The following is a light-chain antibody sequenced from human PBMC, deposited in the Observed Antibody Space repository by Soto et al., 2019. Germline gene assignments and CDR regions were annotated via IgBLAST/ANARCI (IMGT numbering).Light chain of an antibody. J-gene: IGLJ2*01. Sequence: QPVLTQPASVSGSPGQSITISCTGTSSDVGGNNYVSWYQQHPGKAPKLIIYDVSNRPSGVSNRFSGSKSGNTASLTISGLQAEDEADYYCSSYRTSNTRVFGGGTKLTVL. CDR3: SSYRTSNTRV. V-gene: IGLV2-14*03. CDR2: DVS. CDR1: SSDVGGNNY.